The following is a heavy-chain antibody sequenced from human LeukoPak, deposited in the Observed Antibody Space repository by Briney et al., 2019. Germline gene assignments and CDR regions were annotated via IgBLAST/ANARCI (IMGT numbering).Heavy chain of an antibody. V-gene: IGHV1-69*05. D-gene: IGHD1-26*01. J-gene: IGHJ6*03. CDR3: ARDNVGATNYYYYMDV. Sequence: ASVKVSCKASGGTFSSYAISWVRQAPGQGLERMGGIIPIFGTANYAQKFQGRVTITTDESTSTAYMELSSLRSEDTAVYYCARDNVGATNYYYYMDVWGKGTTVTVSS. CDR2: IIPIFGTA. CDR1: GGTFSSYA.